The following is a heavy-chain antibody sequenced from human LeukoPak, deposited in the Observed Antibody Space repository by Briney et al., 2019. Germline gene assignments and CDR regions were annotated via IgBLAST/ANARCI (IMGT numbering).Heavy chain of an antibody. Sequence: GGSLRLSCTASGFTFGDYAMSWFRQAPGKGLEWVGFIRSKAYGGTTEYAASVKGRFTISRDDSKSIAYLQMNGLKTEDTAVYYCTRAYQKYYYDSSGYFWGQGTLVTVSS. D-gene: IGHD3-22*01. CDR2: IRSKAYGGTT. J-gene: IGHJ4*02. CDR3: TRAYQKYYYDSSGYF. V-gene: IGHV3-49*03. CDR1: GFTFGDYA.